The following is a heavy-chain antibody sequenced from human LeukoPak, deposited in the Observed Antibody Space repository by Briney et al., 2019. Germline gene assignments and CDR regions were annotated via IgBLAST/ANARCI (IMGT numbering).Heavy chain of an antibody. D-gene: IGHD4-11*01. CDR1: GGSISSSSYH. Sequence: SETLSLTCTVSGGSISSSSYHWSWIRQPPGKGLEWIGYIYHSGSTYYNPSLKSRVTISVDRSKNQFSLKPSSVTAADTAVYYCARGPLTVSGYYFDYWGQGTLVTVSS. CDR2: IYHSGST. J-gene: IGHJ4*02. V-gene: IGHV4-30-2*01. CDR3: ARGPLTVSGYYFDY.